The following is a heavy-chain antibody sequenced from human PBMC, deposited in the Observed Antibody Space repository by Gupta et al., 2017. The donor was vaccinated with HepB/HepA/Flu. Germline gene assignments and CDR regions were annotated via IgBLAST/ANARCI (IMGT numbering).Heavy chain of an antibody. Sequence: QVQLVQSGAEVKKPGSSVKVSCKASGGTCRSYDISWVRQAPGQGLEWMGRIIPILGIANYAQKFQDRVTITADKSTSTAYMELSSLRSEDTAVYYCAREAETAWYFDLWGRGTLVTVSS. CDR2: IIPILGIA. J-gene: IGHJ2*01. V-gene: IGHV1-69*04. D-gene: IGHD6-19*01. CDR1: GGTCRSYD. CDR3: AREAETAWYFDL.